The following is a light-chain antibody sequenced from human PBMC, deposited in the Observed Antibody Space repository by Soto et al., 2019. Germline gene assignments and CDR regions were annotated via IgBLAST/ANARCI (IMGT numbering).Light chain of an antibody. V-gene: IGKV1-9*01. J-gene: IGKJ1*01. CDR2: GAS. CDR3: LQNNSYPIT. Sequence: IQLTQSPSFLSASVGDRVTISCRASQAIRSDLAWYQQKPGKAPKLLIYGASTLESGVPSRFSGSGSGTEFTLTISSLQPEDFATYYCLQNNSYPITFGQGTQLEI. CDR1: QAIRSD.